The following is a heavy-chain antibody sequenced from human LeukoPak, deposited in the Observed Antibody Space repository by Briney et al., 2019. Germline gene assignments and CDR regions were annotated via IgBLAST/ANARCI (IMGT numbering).Heavy chain of an antibody. Sequence: SETLSLTCTVSGGSISSYYWSWIRQPPGMGLEYIGCIYYSGSTNYNPSLKSRVIISVDTSKNQFSLKLTSMTAADTAVYYCARDNGSGDPNPFDYWGQGTLVTVSS. D-gene: IGHD2-15*01. CDR1: GGSISSYY. V-gene: IGHV4-59*01. J-gene: IGHJ4*02. CDR2: IYYSGST. CDR3: ARDNGSGDPNPFDY.